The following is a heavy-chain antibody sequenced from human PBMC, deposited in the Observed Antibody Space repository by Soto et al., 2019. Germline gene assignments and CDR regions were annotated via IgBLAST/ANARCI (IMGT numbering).Heavy chain of an antibody. CDR1: GYTFTSYA. J-gene: IGHJ4*02. V-gene: IGHV1-3*01. D-gene: IGHD2-15*01. Sequence: QVQLVQSGAEVKKPGASVKVSCKASGYTFTSYAMHWVRQAPGQRLEWMGWINVGTGNKKYSRKFQGRVTITRETSASTAYMELSSLRSEDTAVYYCARLEAYCSGGTCYLSYFDYWGQGTRVTVSS. CDR3: ARLEAYCSGGTCYLSYFDY. CDR2: INVGTGNK.